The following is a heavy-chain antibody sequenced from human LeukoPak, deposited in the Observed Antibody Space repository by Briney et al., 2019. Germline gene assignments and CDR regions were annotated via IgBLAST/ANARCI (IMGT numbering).Heavy chain of an antibody. CDR2: IYSSGST. CDR3: ARGEYSSYNFDY. CDR1: GGSISSSYYY. D-gene: IGHD6-6*01. J-gene: IGHJ4*02. V-gene: IGHV4-39*07. Sequence: SETLSLTCTVSGGSISSSYYYWGWIRQPPGKGLEWIGSIYSSGSTYYNPSLKSRVTISVDRSKNQFSLKLSSVTAADTAVYYCARGEYSSYNFDYWGQGTLVTVSS.